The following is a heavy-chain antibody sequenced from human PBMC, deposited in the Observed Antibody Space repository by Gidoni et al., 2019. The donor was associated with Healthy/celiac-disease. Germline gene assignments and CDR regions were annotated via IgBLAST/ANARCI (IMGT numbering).Heavy chain of an antibody. V-gene: IGHV3-23*01. J-gene: IGHJ3*02. D-gene: IGHD3-22*01. CDR2: ISGSGGST. CDR1: GFTFSRYA. Sequence: EVQLLESGGGLVQPGGSLRLSCAASGFTFSRYAMSWVRQAPGKGLGLVSAISGSGGSTYYADSVKGRFTISRDNSKNTLYLQMNSLRAEDTAVYYCAKPLRITMIVVATPDPFDIWGQGTMVTVSS. CDR3: AKPLRITMIVVATPDPFDI.